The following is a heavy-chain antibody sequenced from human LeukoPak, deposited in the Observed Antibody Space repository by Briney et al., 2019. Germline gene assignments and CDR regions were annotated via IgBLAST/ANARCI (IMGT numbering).Heavy chain of an antibody. Sequence: ASVKVSCKAAGCTFTGYYMHWVRQAPGQGLEWMGWINPNSGGTNYAQKFQGRVTMTRDTSISTAYMELSRLRSDDTAVYYCASARGITIFGVVIGWFDPWGQGTLVTVSS. CDR1: GCTFTGYY. CDR3: ASARGITIFGVVIGWFDP. D-gene: IGHD3-3*01. CDR2: INPNSGGT. V-gene: IGHV1-2*02. J-gene: IGHJ5*02.